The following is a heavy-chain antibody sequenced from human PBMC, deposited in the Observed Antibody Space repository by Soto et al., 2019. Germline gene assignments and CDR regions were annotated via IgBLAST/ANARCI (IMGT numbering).Heavy chain of an antibody. V-gene: IGHV1-69*13. CDR1: GGTFSSYA. Sequence: SVKVSCKASGGTFSSYAISWVRQAPGQGLEWMGGIIPIFGTANYAQKFQGRVTITADESTSTAYMELSSLRSEDTAVYYCASTNCSGGSCFAGWFAPWGKGTLVTVSS. D-gene: IGHD2-15*01. CDR3: ASTNCSGGSCFAGWFAP. J-gene: IGHJ5*02. CDR2: IIPIFGTA.